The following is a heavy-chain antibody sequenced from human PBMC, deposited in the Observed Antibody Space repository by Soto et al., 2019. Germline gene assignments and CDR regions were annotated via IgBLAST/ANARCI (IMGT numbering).Heavy chain of an antibody. CDR2: IYYSGST. CDR1: GGAFSSYY. J-gene: IGHJ6*02. V-gene: IGHV4-59*01. CDR3: ARDLTGYSYGYPYYYYYGMDV. D-gene: IGHD5-18*01. Sequence: SETLSLTCTCSGGAFSSYYWRWVRQTPGKGLEGIGYIYYSGSTNYNPSLKSRVTISVDTSKNQFSLKLSSVTAADTAVYYCARDLTGYSYGYPYYYYYGMDVWGQGTTVTVSS.